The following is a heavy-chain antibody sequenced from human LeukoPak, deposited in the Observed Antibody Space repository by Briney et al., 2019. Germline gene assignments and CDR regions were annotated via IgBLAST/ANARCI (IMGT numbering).Heavy chain of an antibody. D-gene: IGHD1-1*01. CDR2: INPNSGDT. J-gene: IGHJ4*02. CDR3: ARATLWNPQDY. Sequence: ASVKVSCKASAYTFTGYYMHWVRQAPGQGLEWMGWINPNSGDTNYAQKFQGRVTITRDTSASTAYMELSSLRSEDTAVYYCARATLWNPQDYWGQGTLVTVSS. V-gene: IGHV1-2*02. CDR1: AYTFTGYY.